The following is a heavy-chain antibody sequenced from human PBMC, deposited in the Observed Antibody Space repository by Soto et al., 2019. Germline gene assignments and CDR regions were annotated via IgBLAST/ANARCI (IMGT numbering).Heavy chain of an antibody. J-gene: IGHJ4*02. CDR2: IDDSGNT. Sequence: SETLSLTCSVSGGSINGFYWSWIRQPPGKGLEWIGYIDDSGNTNYNPSLKSRVSISVDMSKNEFYVELSSVTATDTAVYYCARWRVAITGYYFDYWSQGTLVTVSS. CDR1: GGSINGFY. CDR3: ARWRVAITGYYFDY. D-gene: IGHD3-22*01. V-gene: IGHV4-59*01.